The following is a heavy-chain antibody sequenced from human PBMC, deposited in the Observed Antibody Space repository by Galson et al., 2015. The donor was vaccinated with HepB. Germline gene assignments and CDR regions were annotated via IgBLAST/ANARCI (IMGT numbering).Heavy chain of an antibody. Sequence: SLRLSCAASGFTFSSYSMNWVRQAPGKGLEWVSSISSSSSYIYYADSVKGRFTISRDNAKNSLYLQMSSLRAEDTAMYYCARDRYCSSTSCYRGDAFDIWGQGTMVTVSS. CDR2: ISSSSSYI. J-gene: IGHJ3*02. CDR1: GFTFSSYS. D-gene: IGHD2-2*02. CDR3: ARDRYCSSTSCYRGDAFDI. V-gene: IGHV3-21*01.